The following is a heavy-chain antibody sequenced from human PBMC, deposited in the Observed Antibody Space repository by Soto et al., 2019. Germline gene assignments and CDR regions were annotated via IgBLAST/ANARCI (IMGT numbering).Heavy chain of an antibody. V-gene: IGHV3-21*01. CDR3: ARDLALAGNY. J-gene: IGHJ4*02. CDR2: ISSTSTYT. CDR1: GFTFRSYA. D-gene: IGHD6-19*01. Sequence: GALRLSCAASGFTFRSYAMNWVRQTQEKGLEWVSSISSTSTYTHYADSVKGRFTISRDNANNSLFLQMNSLGAEDTAIYYCARDLALAGNYWGQGALVTVSS.